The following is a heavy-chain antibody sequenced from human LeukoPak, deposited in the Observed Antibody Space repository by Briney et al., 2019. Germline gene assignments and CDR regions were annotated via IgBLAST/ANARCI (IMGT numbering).Heavy chain of an antibody. J-gene: IGHJ6*02. CDR2: IYPGDSDT. V-gene: IGHV5-51*01. CDR3: TRRIAVSGIGYYGMDV. D-gene: IGHD6-19*01. CDR1: GYRFTSYW. Sequence: GESLKISCKASGYRFTSYWIGWVRQMPGKGLEWMGIIYPGDSDTRYSPSFQGQVTISVDKSISTAYLQWSSLKASDTAMYYCTRRIAVSGIGYYGMDVWGQGTTVTVSS.